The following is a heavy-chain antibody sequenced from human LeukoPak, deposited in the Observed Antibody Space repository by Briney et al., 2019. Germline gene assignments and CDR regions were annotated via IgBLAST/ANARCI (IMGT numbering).Heavy chain of an antibody. CDR1: GGSISSYY. Sequence: SETLSLTYTVSGGSISSYYWSWIRQPPGKGLEWIGYIYYSGSTNYNPSLKSRVTISVHTSKNQFSLKLSSVTAADTAVYYCARVAFSGSYNFDYWGQGTLVTVSS. J-gene: IGHJ4*02. CDR2: IYYSGST. V-gene: IGHV4-59*01. D-gene: IGHD1-26*01. CDR3: ARVAFSGSYNFDY.